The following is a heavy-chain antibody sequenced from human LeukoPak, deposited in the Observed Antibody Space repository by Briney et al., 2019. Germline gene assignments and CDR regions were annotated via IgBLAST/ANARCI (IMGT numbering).Heavy chain of an antibody. D-gene: IGHD5-12*01. CDR2: IYTSGST. CDR3: AREAATSLWDY. Sequence: SETLSLTCTVSGGSTSSYYWSWIRQPAGKGLEWIGRIYTSGSTNYNPSLKSRVTISVDTSKNQFSLKLSSVTAADTAVYYCAREAATSLWDYWGQGTLVTVSS. CDR1: GGSTSSYY. V-gene: IGHV4-4*07. J-gene: IGHJ4*02.